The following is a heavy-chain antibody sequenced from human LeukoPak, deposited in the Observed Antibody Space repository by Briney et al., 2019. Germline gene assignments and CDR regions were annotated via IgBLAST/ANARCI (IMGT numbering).Heavy chain of an antibody. CDR3: ARDGADGYSYGSFDY. CDR2: IYYSGST. V-gene: IGHV4-59*01. D-gene: IGHD5-18*01. Sequence: SETLSLTCTVSGGSISSYYWSWIRQPPGKGLEWIGYIYYSGSTNYNPSLKSRVTISVDTPKNQFSLKLSSVTAADTAVYYCARDGADGYSYGSFDYWGQGTLVTVSS. J-gene: IGHJ4*02. CDR1: GGSISSYY.